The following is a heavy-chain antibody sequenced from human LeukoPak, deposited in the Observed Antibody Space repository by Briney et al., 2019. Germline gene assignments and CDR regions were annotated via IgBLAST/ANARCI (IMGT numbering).Heavy chain of an antibody. D-gene: IGHD6-13*01. Sequence: PSETLSLTCTVSGGSISSGDYYWSWIRQPPGKGLEWIGYIYYSGSTYYNPSLKSRVTISVDTSKNQFSLKLSSVTAADTAVYYCARCGSSRFPFLDYWGQGTLVTVSS. CDR3: ARCGSSRFPFLDY. CDR1: GGSISSGDYY. V-gene: IGHV4-30-4*08. J-gene: IGHJ4*02. CDR2: IYYSGST.